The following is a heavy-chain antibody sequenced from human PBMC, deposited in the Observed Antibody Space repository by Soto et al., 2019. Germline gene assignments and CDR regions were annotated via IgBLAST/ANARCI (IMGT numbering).Heavy chain of an antibody. CDR3: TRTRGPHRESLGHYNYYYGLDV. Sequence: QLQLVQSGAEVKKPGASVKVSCKASGYSFINYGISWVRQAPGQGLEWMGWVSAYHGNTTYQRRLQGRFTLTIDTLSTTAYMKVTSSIPDASAIYSLTRTRGPHRESLGHYNYYYGLDVWGQGTTVTVSS. CDR2: VSAYHGNT. CDR1: GYSFINYG. J-gene: IGHJ6*02. D-gene: IGHD3-10*01. V-gene: IGHV1-18*01.